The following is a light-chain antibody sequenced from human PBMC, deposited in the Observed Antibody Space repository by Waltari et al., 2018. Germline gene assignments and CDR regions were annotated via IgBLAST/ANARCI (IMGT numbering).Light chain of an antibody. J-gene: IGKJ5*01. CDR1: QRVTNNY. Sequence: EIVLTQSPGTVSLSPGERATLSCRASQRVTNNYLAWYKQKPGLPPRLLMYGASTRASGIPDRFSGSGSGTDFTLTISRLEPEDFAVYYCQQYGSSPTFGQGTRLEIK. CDR3: QQYGSSPT. CDR2: GAS. V-gene: IGKV3-20*01.